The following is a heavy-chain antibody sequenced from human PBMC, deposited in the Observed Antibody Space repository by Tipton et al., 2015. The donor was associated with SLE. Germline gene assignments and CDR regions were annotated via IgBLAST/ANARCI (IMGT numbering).Heavy chain of an antibody. CDR2: INHSGST. CDR1: GGSFSGYY. Sequence: TLSLTCAVYGGSFSGYYWSWIRQPPGKGLEWIGEINHSGSTNYNPSLKSRVTISVDTSKNQFSLKLSSVTAADTAVYYCARGSDCSGGSCYPAYWGQGTLVTVSS. CDR3: ARGSDCSGGSCYPAY. J-gene: IGHJ4*02. D-gene: IGHD2-15*01. V-gene: IGHV4-34*01.